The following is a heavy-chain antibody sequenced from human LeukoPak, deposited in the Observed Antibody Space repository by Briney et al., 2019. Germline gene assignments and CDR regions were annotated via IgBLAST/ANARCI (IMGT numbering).Heavy chain of an antibody. J-gene: IGHJ3*02. CDR3: ARGDSGYDIAFDI. CDR1: GGSISSYY. CDR2: IYYSGST. Sequence: PSETLSLTCTVSGGSISSYYWSWIRQPPGKGLEWIGYIYYSGSTNYNPSLKSRVTISVDTSKNQFSLKLSSVTAADTAVYYCARGDSGYDIAFDIWGQGTMVTVSS. D-gene: IGHD5-12*01. V-gene: IGHV4-59*01.